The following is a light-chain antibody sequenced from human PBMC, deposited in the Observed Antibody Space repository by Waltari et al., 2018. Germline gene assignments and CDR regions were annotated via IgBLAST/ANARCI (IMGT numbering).Light chain of an antibody. Sequence: QSALTQPASVSGSPGQSITLPCTGTSSDVGGYNYVPWYQQHPGKAPKLMIYDVSNRPSGVSNRFSGSKSGNTASLTISGLQAEDEADYYCSSYTSSSTAVFGGGTQLTVL. CDR1: SSDVGGYNY. CDR2: DVS. CDR3: SSYTSSSTAV. V-gene: IGLV2-14*03. J-gene: IGLJ7*01.